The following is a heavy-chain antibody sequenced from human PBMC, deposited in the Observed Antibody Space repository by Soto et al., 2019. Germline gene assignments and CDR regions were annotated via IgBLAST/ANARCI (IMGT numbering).Heavy chain of an antibody. CDR1: GGSISSGGYY. CDR3: ARSDSSSWYVKYYFDY. Sequence: SETLSLTCTVSGGSISSGGYYWSWIRQHPGKGLEWIGYIYYSGSTYYNPSLKSRVTISVDTSKNQFSLKLSSVTAADTAVYYCARSDSSSWYVKYYFDYWGQGTLVTVSS. CDR2: IYYSGST. V-gene: IGHV4-31*03. D-gene: IGHD6-13*01. J-gene: IGHJ4*02.